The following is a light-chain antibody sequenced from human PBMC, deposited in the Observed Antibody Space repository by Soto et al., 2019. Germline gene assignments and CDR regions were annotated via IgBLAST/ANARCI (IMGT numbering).Light chain of an antibody. CDR3: QQYGTSPWT. J-gene: IGKJ1*01. CDR1: QSIRNF. V-gene: IGKV3-20*01. CDR2: GAS. Sequence: EIVLTQSPGTLSVSPGERATLSCRASQSIRNFLAWYQQKPGQAPRLLIHGASSRATGIPDRFSGSGSGTDFTLTISRLEPEDFAVYYCQQYGTSPWTFGQGTKVDIK.